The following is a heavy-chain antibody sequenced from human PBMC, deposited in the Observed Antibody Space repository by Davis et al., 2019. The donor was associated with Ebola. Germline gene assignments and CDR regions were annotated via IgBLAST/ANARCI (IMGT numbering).Heavy chain of an antibody. CDR2: ISGSGGST. J-gene: IGHJ4*02. CDR3: ARGLWEEFDQ. CDR1: GFTFNNYS. Sequence: GGSLRLSCVASGFTFNNYSMNCVRQAPGKGLEWVSAISGSGGSTYYADSVRGRFTISRDNSKNTLLLQMYSLRVEDTAVYYCARGLWEEFDQWGQGTPVTVSS. V-gene: IGHV3-23*01. D-gene: IGHD1-26*01.